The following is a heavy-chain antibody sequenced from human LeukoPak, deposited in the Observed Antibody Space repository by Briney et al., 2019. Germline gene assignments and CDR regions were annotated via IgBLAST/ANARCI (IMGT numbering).Heavy chain of an antibody. V-gene: IGHV3-48*03. CDR2: ISSSGTTR. D-gene: IGHD3-16*01. J-gene: IGHJ6*02. CDR1: GFTFSSYE. CDR3: ARAGGGYYYYYYGMDV. Sequence: PGGSLRLSCAASGFTFSSYEMNWVRLAPGQGLEWVSYISSSGTTRYYSDSVKGRFTISRDNAKNSLYLQMNSLRAEDTAVYYCARAGGGYYYYYYGMDVWGQGTTVTVSS.